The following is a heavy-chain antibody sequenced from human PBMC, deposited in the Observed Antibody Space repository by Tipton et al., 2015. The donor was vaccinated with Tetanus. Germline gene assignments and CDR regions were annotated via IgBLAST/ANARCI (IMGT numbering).Heavy chain of an antibody. D-gene: IGHD3-3*01. J-gene: IGHJ4*02. CDR2: IRRDSTTM. V-gene: IGHV3-48*02. Sequence: SLRLSCATSGFSFSTYHMNWVRQAPGKGLEWVSYIRRDSTTMYYADSVTGRFTVSRDNAKSSLYLQMNSLTDEDTAVYFCARANFDFSKKGPFDSWGQGILVIVSA. CDR1: GFSFSTYH. CDR3: ARANFDFSKKGPFDS.